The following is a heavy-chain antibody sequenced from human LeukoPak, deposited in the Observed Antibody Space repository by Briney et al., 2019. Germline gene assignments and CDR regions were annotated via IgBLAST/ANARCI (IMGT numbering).Heavy chain of an antibody. V-gene: IGHV4-4*08. Sequence: KPSETLSLTCTVSGRSIRDYYWSWVRQPPGKGLEWVSYIYTGGRTNYNPSLKTRATISVDTSKNQFSLKLTSATAADTAVYFCASQNSDYYRGRFDSWGQGTLVTVSS. J-gene: IGHJ4*02. CDR3: ASQNSDYYRGRFDS. D-gene: IGHD3-22*01. CDR2: IYTGGRT. CDR1: GRSIRDYY.